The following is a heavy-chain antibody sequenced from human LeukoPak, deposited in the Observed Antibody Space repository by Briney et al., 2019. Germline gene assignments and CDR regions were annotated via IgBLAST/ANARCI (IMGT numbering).Heavy chain of an antibody. Sequence: GESLKISCKVSGYSFTSYCIGWVRQMPGKGLEWMGIIYPVDSGPTYSPSFQGQVTISVDKSISTAYLQWSSLQASDTAMYYCGMSGDRVPLQDDVFDVWGQGTMVTVST. CDR1: GYSFTSYC. CDR3: GMSGDRVPLQDDVFDV. J-gene: IGHJ3*01. V-gene: IGHV5-51*01. D-gene: IGHD1-26*01. CDR2: IYPVDSGP.